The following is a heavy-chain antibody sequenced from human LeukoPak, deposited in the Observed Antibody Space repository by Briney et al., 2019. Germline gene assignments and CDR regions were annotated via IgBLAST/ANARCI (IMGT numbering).Heavy chain of an antibody. D-gene: IGHD5-12*01. CDR2: ISSSSSYI. CDR1: GFTFGSYS. J-gene: IGHJ4*02. CDR3: ARAAHSGYDFDY. Sequence: PGGSLRLSCAASGFTFGSYSMNWVRQAPGKGLEWVSSISSSSSYIYYADSVKGRFTISRDNAKNSLYLQMNSLRAEDTAVYYCARAAHSGYDFDYWGQGTLVTVSS. V-gene: IGHV3-21*01.